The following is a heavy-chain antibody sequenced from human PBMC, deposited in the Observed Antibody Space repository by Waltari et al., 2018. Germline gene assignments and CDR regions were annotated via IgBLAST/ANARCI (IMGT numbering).Heavy chain of an antibody. D-gene: IGHD1-26*01. CDR3: ARASIVGATAYGMDV. CDR2: SSPIFGKA. CDR1: GYTFTSYD. J-gene: IGHJ6*02. Sequence: QVQLVQSGAEVKKPGASVKVSCKASGYTFTSYDINWVRQATGQGLEWMGWSSPIFGKANYAQKFQGRVTITADESTSTAYMELSSLRSEDTAVYYCARASIVGATAYGMDVWGQGTTVTVSS. V-gene: IGHV1-69*01.